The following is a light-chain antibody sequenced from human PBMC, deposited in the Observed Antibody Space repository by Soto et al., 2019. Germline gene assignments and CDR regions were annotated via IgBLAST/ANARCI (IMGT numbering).Light chain of an antibody. CDR3: ASFTSSGPLPYV. CDR2: DVS. CDR1: SSDVGGYNY. J-gene: IGLJ1*01. V-gene: IGLV2-14*01. Sequence: QSALTQPASVSGSPGQSITISCTGTSSDVGGYNYVSWYQQHPGKAPRLMIFDVSNRPSGVSNRFSGSKSGNTASLTISGLQAEDDAYYYSASFTSSGPLPYVFGPVTKVNVL.